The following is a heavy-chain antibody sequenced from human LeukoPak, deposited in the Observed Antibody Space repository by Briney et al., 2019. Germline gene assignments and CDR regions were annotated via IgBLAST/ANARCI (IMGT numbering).Heavy chain of an antibody. CDR1: GFTVSSNY. J-gene: IGHJ1*01. CDR2: IYSGGST. V-gene: IGHV3-66*01. Sequence: PGGSLRLSCAASGFTVSSNYMSWVRQAPGKGLEGVSVIYSGGSTYYADSVKGRFTISRDNSKNTLYLQMNSLRAEDTAVYYCAAPGRYCSGGSCSTVKYFQHWGQGTLVTVSS. CDR3: AAPGRYCSGGSCSTVKYFQH. D-gene: IGHD2-15*01.